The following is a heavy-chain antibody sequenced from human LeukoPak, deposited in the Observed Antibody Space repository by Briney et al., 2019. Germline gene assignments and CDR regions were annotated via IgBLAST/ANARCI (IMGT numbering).Heavy chain of an antibody. CDR2: IDHRGNT. CDR1: GESFNRYY. J-gene: IGHJ4*03. D-gene: IGHD1-7*01. Sequence: PSETVSLTCAVYGESFNRYYWSWIRQSPGKGLEWIAEIDHRGNTNYNPSVKGRVIISIDTSKNQFSLKVKSVTATDTAVYYCARGPTISGTGYFDYWGQGTLVNVFS. V-gene: IGHV4-34*01. CDR3: ARGPTISGTGYFDY.